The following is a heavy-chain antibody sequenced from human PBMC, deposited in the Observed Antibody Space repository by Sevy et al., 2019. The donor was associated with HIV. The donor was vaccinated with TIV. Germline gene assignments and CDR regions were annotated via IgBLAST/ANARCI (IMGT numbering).Heavy chain of an antibody. CDR2: INQDESTK. CDR1: GFPFSYYW. J-gene: IGHJ5*02. V-gene: IGHV3-7*03. D-gene: IGHD6-19*01. CDR3: VADYSAGWAFGS. Sequence: GGSLRLSCAASGFPFSYYWMHWVRQAPGKGLERVATINQDESTKFYVDSMKGRFTVSRDNAKNSLYLLMNSLRAEDTAIYYCVADYSAGWAFGSWGQGTLVTVSS.